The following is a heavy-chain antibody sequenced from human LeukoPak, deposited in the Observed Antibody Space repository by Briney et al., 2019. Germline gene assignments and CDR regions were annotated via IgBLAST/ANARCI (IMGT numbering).Heavy chain of an antibody. J-gene: IGHJ4*02. CDR1: GYNFNTYW. Sequence: GESLKISCKGSGYNFNTYWVAWMRQLPGKGLEWMGLIRPMNSDVRYSPSFQGQVAISADRSINTAYLQWSSLTASDTAMYYCASRPFETTVVPWDFYWGQGTQVTVSS. CDR3: ASRPFETTVVPWDFY. V-gene: IGHV5-51*01. D-gene: IGHD4-17*01. CDR2: IRPMNSDV.